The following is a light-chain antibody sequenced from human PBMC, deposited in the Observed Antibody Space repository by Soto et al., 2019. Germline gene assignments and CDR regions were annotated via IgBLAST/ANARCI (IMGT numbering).Light chain of an antibody. Sequence: DIQMTQSTSSLSASVGDRATITCRASQGISNYLAWYQQKPGKVPKLLIYAAATVQSGVPSRLSGSGTGTDLTLTISSLQPEDGAAYCCLQYNSAPRTFVPGTKVEI. V-gene: IGKV1-27*01. J-gene: IGKJ1*01. CDR1: QGISNY. CDR3: LQYNSAPRT. CDR2: AAA.